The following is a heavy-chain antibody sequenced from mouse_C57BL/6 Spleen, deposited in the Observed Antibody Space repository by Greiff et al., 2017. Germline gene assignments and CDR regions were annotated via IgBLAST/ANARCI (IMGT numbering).Heavy chain of an antibody. V-gene: IGHV5-17*01. J-gene: IGHJ4*01. Sequence: EVQVVESGGGLVKPGGSLKLSCAASGFTFSDYGMHWVRQAPEKGLEWVAYISSGSSTIYYADTVKGRFTISRDNAKNTLFLQMTSLRSEDTAMYYCARNTHYYAMDYWGKGTSVTFSS. CDR3: ARNTHYYAMDY. D-gene: IGHD5-1-1*01. CDR2: ISSGSSTI. CDR1: GFTFSDYG.